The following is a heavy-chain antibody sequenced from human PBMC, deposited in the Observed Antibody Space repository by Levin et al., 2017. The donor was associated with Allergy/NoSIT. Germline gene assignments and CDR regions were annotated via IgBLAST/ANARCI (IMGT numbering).Heavy chain of an antibody. J-gene: IGHJ6*02. Sequence: GGSLRLSCAASGFTFNNYAMNWVRQAPGKGLEWVSSITGSGGSTSYADSVKGRFTISRDNSKNTLYLQMNSLRAEDTAVYYCAKGLGSTGYQLRDGMDVWGQGTTVTVSS. D-gene: IGHD2-2*01. CDR2: ITGSGGST. CDR1: GFTFNNYA. CDR3: AKGLGSTGYQLRDGMDV. V-gene: IGHV3-23*01.